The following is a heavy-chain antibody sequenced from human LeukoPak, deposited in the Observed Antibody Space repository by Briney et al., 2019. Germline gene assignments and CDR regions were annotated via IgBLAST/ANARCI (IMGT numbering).Heavy chain of an antibody. CDR2: INPNSGGT. D-gene: IGHD4-23*01. V-gene: IGHV1-2*02. Sequence: GASVKVSCKASGYTFTRYYMHWVRQAPGQGLEWMGWINPNSGGTNYAQKFQGRVTMTRDTSISTAYMELSRLRSDDTAVYYCARDLNSWNWFDPWGQGTLVTVSS. CDR1: GYTFTRYY. J-gene: IGHJ5*02. CDR3: ARDLNSWNWFDP.